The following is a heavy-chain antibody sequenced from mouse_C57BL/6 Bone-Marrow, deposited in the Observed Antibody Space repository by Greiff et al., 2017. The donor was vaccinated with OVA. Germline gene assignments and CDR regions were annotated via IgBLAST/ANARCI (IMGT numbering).Heavy chain of an antibody. CDR2: IYPGDGDT. D-gene: IGHD4-1*01. CDR3: ARSGANWALGY. CDR1: GYAFSSSW. Sequence: QVQLKESGPELVKPGASVKISCKASGYAFSSSWMNWVKQRPGKGLEWIGRIYPGDGDTNYNGKFKGKATLTADKSSSTAYMQLSSLTSEDSAVYFCARSGANWALGYWGQGTSVTVSS. V-gene: IGHV1-82*01. J-gene: IGHJ4*01.